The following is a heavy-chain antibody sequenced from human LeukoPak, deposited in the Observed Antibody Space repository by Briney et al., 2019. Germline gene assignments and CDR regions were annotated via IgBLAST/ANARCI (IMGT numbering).Heavy chain of an antibody. CDR2: IVPIFGTA. J-gene: IGHJ5*02. CDR3: ARDRRRGTTNWFDP. CDR1: GGTFSSYA. D-gene: IGHD1-7*01. Sequence: SVKVSCKASGGTFSSYAISWVRQAPGQGLEWMGGIVPIFGTANYAQKFQGRVTITADESTSTAYMELSSLRSEDTAVYYCARDRRRGTTNWFDPWGQGTLVTVSS. V-gene: IGHV1-69*13.